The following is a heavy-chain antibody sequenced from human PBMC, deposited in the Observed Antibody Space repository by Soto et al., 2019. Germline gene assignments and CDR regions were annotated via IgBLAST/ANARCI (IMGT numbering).Heavy chain of an antibody. J-gene: IGHJ6*02. V-gene: IGHV1-2*04. CDR2: INPNSGGT. CDR3: AKGIAAAGTGVYYYYGMDV. Sequence: ASVKVSCKASGYTFTGYYMHWVRQAPGQGLEWMGWINPNSGGTNYAQKFQGWVTMTRDTSISTAYMELSRLRSDDTAVYYCAKGIAAAGTGVYYYYGMDVWGQGTTVTVSS. CDR1: GYTFTGYY. D-gene: IGHD6-13*01.